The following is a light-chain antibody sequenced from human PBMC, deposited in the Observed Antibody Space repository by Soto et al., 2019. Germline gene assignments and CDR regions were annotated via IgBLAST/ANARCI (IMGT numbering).Light chain of an antibody. J-gene: IGLJ3*02. CDR2: IENSGSY. CDR1: SGHSTYI. V-gene: IGLV4-60*02. Sequence: QLVLTQSSSASASLGSSVKLTCTLSSGHSTYIIAWHQQQPGKAPRYLMKIENSGSYNKGSGVPDRFSGSSSGADRYLTISNLQFEDEADYYCETWDSGIRVFGGGTKVTVL. CDR3: ETWDSGIRV.